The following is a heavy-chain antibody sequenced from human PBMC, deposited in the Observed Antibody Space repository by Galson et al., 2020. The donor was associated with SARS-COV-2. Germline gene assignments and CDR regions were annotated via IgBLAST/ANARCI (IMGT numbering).Heavy chain of an antibody. CDR2: IYYSGST. CDR3: ARRPDGGWLQFDY. CDR1: GGSISSSSYY. Sequence: ASETLSLTCTVSGGSISSSSYYWGWIRQPPGKGLEWIGSIYYSGSTYYNPSLKSRVTISVDTSKNQFSLKLSSVTAADTAVYYCARRPDGGWLQFDYWGQGTLVTVSS. D-gene: IGHD5-12*01. V-gene: IGHV4-39*01. J-gene: IGHJ4*02.